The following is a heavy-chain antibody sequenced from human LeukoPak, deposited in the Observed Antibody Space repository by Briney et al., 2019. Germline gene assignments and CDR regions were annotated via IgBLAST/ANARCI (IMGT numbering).Heavy chain of an antibody. D-gene: IGHD6-19*01. V-gene: IGHV4-39*01. Sequence: SETLSLTCSVSGGSISSSTYYWGWIRQPPGKGLEWIGSIYSSGSTYYNPSLKSRVTISVDTSKNQFSLKLTSVTAADTAVYYCARLPYSSGWYDYWGQGTLVTASS. J-gene: IGHJ4*02. CDR3: ARLPYSSGWYDY. CDR1: GGSISSSTYY. CDR2: IYSSGST.